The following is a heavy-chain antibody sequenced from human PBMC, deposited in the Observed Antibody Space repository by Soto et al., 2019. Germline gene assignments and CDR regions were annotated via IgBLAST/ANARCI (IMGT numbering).Heavy chain of an antibody. J-gene: IGHJ6*03. Sequence: GSVKVSCKTSGCTFASYDMNWVRQAPGRGLEWMGWMKTDSGHAESAQRFQGRVNMTRDTSTSTVHMELSSLTSDDTSVYYCAIVRPGGTGYYYYFIDAWGTGTSVTVSS. CDR1: GCTFASYD. CDR2: MKTDSGHA. V-gene: IGHV1-8*01. CDR3: AIVRPGGTGYYYYFIDA. D-gene: IGHD1-1*01.